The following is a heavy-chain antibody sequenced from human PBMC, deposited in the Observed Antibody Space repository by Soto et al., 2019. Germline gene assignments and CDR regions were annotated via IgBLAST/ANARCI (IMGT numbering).Heavy chain of an antibody. D-gene: IGHD3-9*01. CDR3: AHFDWFIDY. J-gene: IGHJ4*02. Sequence: PGGSLRLSCVASGFTFSPFWMSWVRQAPGKGPMWVSPISGDGSTLNYADSVKGRFTISRDNSKNTLYLQMNSLRAEDTAVYYCAHFDWFIDYWGQGTLVTVSS. V-gene: IGHV3-74*01. CDR2: ISGDGSTL. CDR1: GFTFSPFW.